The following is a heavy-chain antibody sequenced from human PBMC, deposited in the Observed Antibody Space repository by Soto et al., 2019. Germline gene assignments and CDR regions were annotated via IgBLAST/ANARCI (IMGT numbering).Heavy chain of an antibody. J-gene: IGHJ6*02. V-gene: IGHV3-48*03. Sequence: GGSLRLSCAASGFTFSSYEMNWVRQAPGKGLEWVSYISSSGSTIYYADSVKGRFTISRDNAKNSLYLQMNSLRAEDTAVYYCARASKPYYDFWSGYYMEPDYYYGMDVWGQGTTVTVYS. CDR3: ARASKPYYDFWSGYYMEPDYYYGMDV. D-gene: IGHD3-3*01. CDR2: ISSSGSTI. CDR1: GFTFSSYE.